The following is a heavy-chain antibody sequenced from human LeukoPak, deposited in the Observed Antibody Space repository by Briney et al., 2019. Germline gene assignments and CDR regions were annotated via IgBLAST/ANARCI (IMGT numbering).Heavy chain of an antibody. V-gene: IGHV3-30-3*01. CDR2: ISYDGSNK. D-gene: IGHD6-13*01. Sequence: GGSLRLSCAASGFTFSSYAMHWVRQAPGKGLEWVAVISYDGSNKYYADSVKGRFTISRDNSKNTLYLQMNSLRAEDTAVYYCARAGAAADPTGGNWFDPWGQGTLVTVSS. CDR1: GFTFSSYA. J-gene: IGHJ5*02. CDR3: ARAGAAADPTGGNWFDP.